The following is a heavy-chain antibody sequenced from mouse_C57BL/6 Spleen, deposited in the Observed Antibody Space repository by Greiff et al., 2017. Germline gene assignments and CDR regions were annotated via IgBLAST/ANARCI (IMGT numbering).Heavy chain of an antibody. Sequence: VKLMESGPELVKPGASVKISCKASGYAFSSSWMNWVKQRPGKGLEWIGRIYPGDGDTNYNGKFKGKATLTADKSSSTAYMQLSSLTSEDSAVYFCARQTAQALYFDYWGQGTTLTVSS. J-gene: IGHJ2*01. CDR2: IYPGDGDT. CDR3: ARQTAQALYFDY. V-gene: IGHV1-82*01. D-gene: IGHD3-2*02. CDR1: GYAFSSSW.